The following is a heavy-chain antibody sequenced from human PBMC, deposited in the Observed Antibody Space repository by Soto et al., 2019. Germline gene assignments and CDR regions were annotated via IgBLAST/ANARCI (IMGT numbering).Heavy chain of an antibody. V-gene: IGHV3-23*01. CDR2: ISGSGGST. J-gene: IGHJ4*02. D-gene: IGHD6-13*01. CDR1: GFTFSSYA. Sequence: EVQLLESGGGLVQPGGSLRLSCAASGFTFSSYAMRWVRQAPGKGLEWVSAISGSGGSTYNADSVKGRFTISRDNSKNTLYLQMNSRRAEETAVYYCARRGSSSYFDYWGQGTLVTVSS. CDR3: ARRGSSSYFDY.